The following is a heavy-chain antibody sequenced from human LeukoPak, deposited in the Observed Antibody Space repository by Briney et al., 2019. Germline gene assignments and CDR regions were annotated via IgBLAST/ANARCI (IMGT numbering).Heavy chain of an antibody. D-gene: IGHD6-19*01. CDR2: IIPIFGTA. CDR3: AREDVVSGWYDG. CDR1: GGTFSSYA. Sequence: GASVKVSCKASGGTFSSYAISWVRQAPGQGLEWMGGIIPIFGTANYAQKFQGRVTITADKSTSTAYMELSSLRSEDTAVYYCAREDVVSGWYDGWGQGTLVTVSS. V-gene: IGHV1-69*06. J-gene: IGHJ4*02.